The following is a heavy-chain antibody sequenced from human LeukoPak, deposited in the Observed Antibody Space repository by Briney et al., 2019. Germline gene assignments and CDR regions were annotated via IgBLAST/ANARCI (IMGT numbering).Heavy chain of an antibody. CDR1: GFTFSNAW. J-gene: IGHJ3*02. V-gene: IGHV3-15*01. Sequence: GGSLRLSCAASGFTFSNAWMCWVRQAPGKGLEWVGRIKSKTDGGTTDYAAPVKGRFTISRDDSKNTLYLQMNSLKTEDTAVYYCTTDFPSPAPDQIAVVLGRYHDAFDIWGQGTMVTVSS. CDR3: TTDFPSPAPDQIAVVLGRYHDAFDI. D-gene: IGHD6-19*01. CDR2: IKSKTDGGTT.